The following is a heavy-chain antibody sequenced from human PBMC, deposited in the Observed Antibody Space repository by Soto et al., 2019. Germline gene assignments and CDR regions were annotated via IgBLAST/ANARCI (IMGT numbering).Heavy chain of an antibody. Sequence: GGSLRLSCAASGFTVSSNYMSWVRQAPGKGLEWVSVIYSGGSTYYADSVKGRFTISRHNSKNTLYLQMNSLRAEDTAVYYCARVQGNWGERRFDPWGQGTLVTVSS. J-gene: IGHJ5*02. D-gene: IGHD7-27*01. CDR2: IYSGGST. CDR1: GFTVSSNY. V-gene: IGHV3-53*04. CDR3: ARVQGNWGERRFDP.